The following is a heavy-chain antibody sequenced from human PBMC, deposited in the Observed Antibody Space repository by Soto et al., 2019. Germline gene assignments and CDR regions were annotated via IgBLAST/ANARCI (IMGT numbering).Heavy chain of an antibody. D-gene: IGHD6-19*01. V-gene: IGHV5-51*01. CDR2: IYPGDSDT. CDR1: GYRFTFYW. CDR3: GTLGSSSWSFDY. J-gene: IGHJ4*02. Sequence: GESLKISCQGSGYRFTFYWIGWVRQMPGKGLEWMGIIYPGDSDTRYSPSFQGQVTISADKSTSTAYLQWNSLKASDTAMYYCGTLGSSSWSFDYWGQGAPVTVSS.